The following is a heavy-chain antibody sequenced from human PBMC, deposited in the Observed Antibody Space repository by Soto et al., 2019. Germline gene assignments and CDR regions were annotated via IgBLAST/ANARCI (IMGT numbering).Heavy chain of an antibody. CDR1: GASVTRGGNC. CDR2: IYHGGST. J-gene: IGHJ4*02. D-gene: IGHD4-4*01. Sequence: PSETLSLTCSVSGASVTRGGNCWTWIRQPPGKGLEFVASIYHGGSTFYNPSLRSRVTIALDRSKNQFSLKLTSVTAADTAVYYCARKVDGYSQFDDWGQGTLVTVSS. CDR3: ARKVDGYSQFDD. V-gene: IGHV4-30-2*01.